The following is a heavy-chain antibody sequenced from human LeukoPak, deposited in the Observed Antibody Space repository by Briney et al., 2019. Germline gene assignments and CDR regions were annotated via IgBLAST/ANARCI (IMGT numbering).Heavy chain of an antibody. J-gene: IGHJ4*02. CDR3: TTDFGYYDSSGYFDFDY. CDR2: IKSKTDGGTT. D-gene: IGHD3-22*01. V-gene: IGHV3-15*01. CDR1: GFTFSNAW. Sequence: GGSLRLSCAASGFTFSNAWMSWVRQAPGKGLEWVGRIKSKTDGGTTDYAAPVKGRFTISRDDSKNTLYLQMNSLKTEDTAVYYCTTDFGYYDSSGYFDFDYWGQGTLVTVSS.